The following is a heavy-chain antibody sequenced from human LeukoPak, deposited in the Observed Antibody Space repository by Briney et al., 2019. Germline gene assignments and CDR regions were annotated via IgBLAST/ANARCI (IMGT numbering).Heavy chain of an antibody. Sequence: GGSLRLSCTDSGVSFADNFMGWLRQAPGKGLERVSYVSSRGDTIHYSDAVQGRFSISRDNSKRSLYLEMTRLRINDTAVYYCARGGYGWTFKTWGQGTLVSVSS. J-gene: IGHJ4*02. CDR2: VSSRGDTI. V-gene: IGHV3-11*01. CDR1: GVSFADNF. D-gene: IGHD2/OR15-2a*01. CDR3: ARGGYGWTFKT.